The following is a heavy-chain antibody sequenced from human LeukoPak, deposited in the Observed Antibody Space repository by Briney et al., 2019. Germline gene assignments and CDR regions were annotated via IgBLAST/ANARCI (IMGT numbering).Heavy chain of an antibody. CDR1: GFTFSSYG. J-gene: IGHJ4*02. Sequence: GGSLRLSCAASGFTFSSYGIHWVRQAPGKGLEWVAFIRYDGNNKYYAESVKGRFTISRNNSKNTLYLQMNSLRAEDTAMYYCAKDDPFSSPDYWGQGTLVTVSS. CDR3: AKDDPFSSPDY. V-gene: IGHV3-30*02. D-gene: IGHD6-13*01. CDR2: IRYDGNNK.